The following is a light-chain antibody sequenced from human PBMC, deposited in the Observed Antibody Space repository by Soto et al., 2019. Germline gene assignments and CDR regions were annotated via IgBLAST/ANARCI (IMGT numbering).Light chain of an antibody. CDR3: LQHNSYPRT. CDR2: AAS. V-gene: IGKV1-17*01. Sequence: IQMTQSPSTLSASIGDTVTITCRASQGIRSDLGWFQQKPGSAPKRLIYAASSLQGGVPSRFRGSGSGTEFTLTISSLQAEDFATYYCLQHNSYPRTFGQGTKVDIK. J-gene: IGKJ1*01. CDR1: QGIRSD.